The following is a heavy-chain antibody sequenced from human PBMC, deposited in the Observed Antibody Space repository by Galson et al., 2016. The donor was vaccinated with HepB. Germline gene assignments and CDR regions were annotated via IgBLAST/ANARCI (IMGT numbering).Heavy chain of an antibody. D-gene: IGHD1-1*01. J-gene: IGHJ6*02. V-gene: IGHV3-74*01. CDR2: INGDGGST. Sequence: SLRLSCAASGFTFSDHYVDWVRQAPGKGLVWVSRINGDGGSTSYADSVKGRFTISRDNAKNTLYLQMNSLRAEDTAVYYCARGTVDKPGMDVWGQGTTVTVSS. CDR3: ARGTVDKPGMDV. CDR1: GFTFSDHY.